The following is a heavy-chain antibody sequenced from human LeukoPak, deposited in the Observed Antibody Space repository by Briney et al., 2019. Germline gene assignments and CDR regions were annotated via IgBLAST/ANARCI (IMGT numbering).Heavy chain of an antibody. V-gene: IGHV3-48*02. CDR1: GFTFTSYS. CDR3: AGSGSYRFDY. D-gene: IGHD1-26*01. J-gene: IGHJ4*02. Sequence: GGSLRLSCAASGFTFTSYSMNWVRQAPGKGLEWVSHITASGTAMFYADSVKGRFTISRDNAKNSLYLQMNSLRDEDTAVYYCAGSGSYRFDYWGQETLVTVSS. CDR2: ITASGTAM.